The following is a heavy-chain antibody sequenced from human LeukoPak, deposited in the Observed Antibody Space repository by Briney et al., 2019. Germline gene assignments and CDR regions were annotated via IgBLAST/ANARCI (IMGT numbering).Heavy chain of an antibody. D-gene: IGHD6-19*01. Sequence: ASVKVSCKASGYTFTSYGISWVRQAPGQGLEWMGWISAYNGNTNYAQKLQGRVTMTTDTSTSTAYMELRSLRSDDTAVYYCARPTYSSGWRYWYFDLWGRGTLVTVSS. V-gene: IGHV1-18*01. J-gene: IGHJ2*01. CDR2: ISAYNGNT. CDR1: GYTFTSYG. CDR3: ARPTYSSGWRYWYFDL.